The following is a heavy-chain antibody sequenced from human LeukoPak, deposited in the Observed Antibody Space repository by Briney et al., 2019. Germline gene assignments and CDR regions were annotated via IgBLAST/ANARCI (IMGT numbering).Heavy chain of an antibody. CDR2: IKSDGSSI. V-gene: IGHV3-74*01. D-gene: IGHD4-23*01. CDR1: GFTFSSYW. J-gene: IGHJ4*02. CDR3: ARDLDYGGYSNFDY. Sequence: RGSLRLSCVASGFTFSSYWMHWVRQAPRKGLVWVSRIKSDGSSIRYADSVKGRFTISRDNAKNTLYLQMNSLRAEDTAVYYCARDLDYGGYSNFDYWGQGTLVTVSS.